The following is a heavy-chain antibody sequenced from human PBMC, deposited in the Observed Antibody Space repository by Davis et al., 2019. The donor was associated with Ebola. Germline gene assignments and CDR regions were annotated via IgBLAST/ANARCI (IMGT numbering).Heavy chain of an antibody. D-gene: IGHD4-17*01. V-gene: IGHV3-15*01. Sequence: GGSLRLSCVGSGFTLNNAWMSWVRQAPGKGLEWVGRIKSKTDGGTTDYAAPVKARFAMSRDDSNNTLYLQMNSLKIEDTAVYYCTTLSTMTTVYFDLWGRGTLVTVSS. J-gene: IGHJ2*01. CDR1: GFTLNNAW. CDR3: TTLSTMTTVYFDL. CDR2: IKSKTDGGTT.